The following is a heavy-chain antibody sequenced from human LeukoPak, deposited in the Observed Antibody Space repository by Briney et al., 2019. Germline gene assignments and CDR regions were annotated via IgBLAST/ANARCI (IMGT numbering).Heavy chain of an antibody. CDR3: ARDAGYSSSWYASHWFDP. V-gene: IGHV4-59*01. CDR2: IYYSGST. J-gene: IGHJ5*02. D-gene: IGHD6-13*01. CDR1: GGSISSYY. Sequence: SETLSLTCTVSGGSISSYYWSWLRQPPGKGLEWLGYIYYSGSTNYNPSLKSRVTISVDTSKNQFSLKLSSVPAADTAVYYCARDAGYSSSWYASHWFDPWGQGTLVTVSS.